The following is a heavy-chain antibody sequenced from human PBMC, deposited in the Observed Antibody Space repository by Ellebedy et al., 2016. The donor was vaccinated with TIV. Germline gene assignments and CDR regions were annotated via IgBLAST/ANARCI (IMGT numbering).Heavy chain of an antibody. D-gene: IGHD6-19*01. CDR1: GFTVNNNY. CDR2: ICGGGNT. Sequence: PGGSLRLSCAASGFTVNNNYMSWVRRAPGQGLGWVSVICGGGNTDYAEHVEGRFTISRDNSKNTVYLQMNSLRAEDTAVYYCARARGWYGSDGMDVWGEGTTVTVSS. V-gene: IGHV3-53*01. J-gene: IGHJ6*04. CDR3: ARARGWYGSDGMDV.